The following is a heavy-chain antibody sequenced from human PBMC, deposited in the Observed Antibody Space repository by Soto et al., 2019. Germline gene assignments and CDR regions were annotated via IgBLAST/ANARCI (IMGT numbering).Heavy chain of an antibody. D-gene: IGHD5-18*01. CDR2: INHSGST. J-gene: IGHJ4*02. Sequence: QVQLQQWGAGLLKPSETLSLTCAVYGGSFSGYYWSWIRQPPGKGLEWIGEINHSGSTNYNPSLKSRVTISVDTSKNQFSLKLSSVTAADTAVNYCAGRRRPSGYSYGSYWGRIMVYWGQGTLVTVSS. CDR3: AGRRRPSGYSYGSYWGRIMVY. CDR1: GGSFSGYY. V-gene: IGHV4-34*01.